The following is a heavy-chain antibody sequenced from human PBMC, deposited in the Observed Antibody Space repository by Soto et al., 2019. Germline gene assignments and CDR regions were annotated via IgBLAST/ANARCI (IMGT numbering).Heavy chain of an antibody. D-gene: IGHD6-13*01. CDR1: GYTFSNYG. J-gene: IGHJ4*02. CDR3: AREGSRSVRLQPHAPLDY. CDR2: ISLYSDGT. Sequence: ASVKVSCKASGYTFSNYGITWVRQAPGQPLEWLGWISLYSDGTNYAQKFQGRVSMTTDTSTTTAYMELRSLRYDDTAVYYCAREGSRSVRLQPHAPLDYWGPGNLVIGYS. V-gene: IGHV1-18*01.